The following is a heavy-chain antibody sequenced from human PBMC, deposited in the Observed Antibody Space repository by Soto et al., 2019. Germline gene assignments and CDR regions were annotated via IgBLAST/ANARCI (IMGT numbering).Heavy chain of an antibody. Sequence: SQTLSLTCAISGDSVSSNNAAWNWIRQSPSRGLEWLGRTYYRSKWYNDYAVSVKSRISFNPDTSKNQFSLQMKSVIPEDTAVYYCARAKEYSSSSGMDVWGQGNTVTVS. V-gene: IGHV6-1*01. J-gene: IGHJ6*02. CDR3: ARAKEYSSSSGMDV. CDR1: GDSVSSNNAA. D-gene: IGHD6-6*01. CDR2: TYYRSKWYN.